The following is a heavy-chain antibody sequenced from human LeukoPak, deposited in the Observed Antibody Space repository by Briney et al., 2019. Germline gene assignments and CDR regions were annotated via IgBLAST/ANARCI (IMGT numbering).Heavy chain of an antibody. CDR3: ARQVAFQVDY. Sequence: GESLKISCKVSGYRFTSYWINWVRQMPGKGLEWMGRIDPSDSYTKYSPSFQGRVTISADKSISTAYLQWSSLKASDTAMYYCARQVAFQVDYWGQGTLVTVSS. V-gene: IGHV5-10-1*01. CDR1: GYRFTSYW. CDR2: IDPSDSYT. J-gene: IGHJ4*02.